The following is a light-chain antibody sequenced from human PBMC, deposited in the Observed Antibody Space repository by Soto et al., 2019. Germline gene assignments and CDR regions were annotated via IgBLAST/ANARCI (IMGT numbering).Light chain of an antibody. CDR2: GAF. V-gene: IGKV3-20*01. CDR1: QSVSSNY. J-gene: IGKJ1*01. CDR3: QQYGSSPRT. Sequence: ALTQSPGPLSLSRGERATLSCTSSQSVSSNYLAWYQQKPGQAPRLIIYGAFKRATGIPDGFSGSGSGTDCTLTISRVEPEDVAVYCCQQYGSSPRTLGQGTKVDI.